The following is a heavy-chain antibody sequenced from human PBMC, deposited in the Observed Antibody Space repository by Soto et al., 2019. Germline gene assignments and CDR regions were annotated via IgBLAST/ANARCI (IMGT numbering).Heavy chain of an antibody. CDR1: GFTFSSYA. CDR2: ISGSGGST. CDR3: AKALITMIVVVTGDAFDI. Sequence: VGSLRLSCAASGFTFSSYAMSWVRQAPGKGLEWVSAISGSGGSTYYADSVKGRFTISRDNSKNTLYLQMNSLRAEDTAVYYCAKALITMIVVVTGDAFDIWGQGTMVTVSS. D-gene: IGHD3-22*01. V-gene: IGHV3-23*01. J-gene: IGHJ3*02.